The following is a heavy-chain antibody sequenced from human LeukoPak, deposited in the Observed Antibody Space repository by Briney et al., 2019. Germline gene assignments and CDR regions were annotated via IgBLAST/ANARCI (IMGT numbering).Heavy chain of an antibody. J-gene: IGHJ4*02. Sequence: PGGSLRLSCAASGFTFSSSAMSWVRQAPGKGLEWVANIKQDGSEKYYVDSVKGRFTISRDNAKNSLYLQMNSLRAEDTAVYYCARRGIPVDYWGQGTLVTVSS. CDR1: GFTFSSSA. CDR2: IKQDGSEK. CDR3: ARRGIPVDY. V-gene: IGHV3-7*01. D-gene: IGHD3-16*01.